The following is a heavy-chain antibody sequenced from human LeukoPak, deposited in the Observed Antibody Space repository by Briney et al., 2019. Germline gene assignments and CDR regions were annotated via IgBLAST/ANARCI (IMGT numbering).Heavy chain of an antibody. CDR2: IYYSGST. J-gene: IGHJ2*01. Sequence: TSETLSLTCTVSGGSISSYYWSWIRQPPGKGLEWIGYIYYSGSTNYNPSLKSRVTISVDTSKNQFSLKLSSVTAADTAVYYCARADDSSGYYPPWWYFDLWGRGTLVTVSS. D-gene: IGHD3-22*01. V-gene: IGHV4-59*01. CDR1: GGSISSYY. CDR3: ARADDSSGYYPPWWYFDL.